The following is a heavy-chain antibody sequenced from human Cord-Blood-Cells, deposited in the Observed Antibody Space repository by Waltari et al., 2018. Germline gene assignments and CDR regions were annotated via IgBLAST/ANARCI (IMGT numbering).Heavy chain of an antibody. CDR2: IYYSGST. D-gene: IGHD5-18*01. V-gene: IGHV4-39*07. CDR1: GGSISSSSHY. CDR3: ARRTAARSGAFDI. Sequence: QLQLQESGPGLVKPSETLSLTCTVSGGSISSSSHYWGWIRQPPGKGLEWIGRIYYSGSTYYNPSLKSRVTISVDTSKNQFSLKLSSVTAADTAVYYCARRTAARSGAFDIWGQGTMVTVSS. J-gene: IGHJ3*02.